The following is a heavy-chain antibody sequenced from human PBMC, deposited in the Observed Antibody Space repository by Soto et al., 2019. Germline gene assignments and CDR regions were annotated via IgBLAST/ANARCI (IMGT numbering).Heavy chain of an antibody. CDR3: ARGYCSSTICYIWDNWFDP. CDR1: GGSISSYY. CDR2: IYYSGRT. J-gene: IGHJ5*02. V-gene: IGHV4-59*01. D-gene: IGHD2-2*02. Sequence: SSETLSLTCTVSGGSISSYYWSWIRQPPGKGLEWIGYIYYSGRTNYNPSLKSRVTISVDTSKNQFSLKLSSVTAADTAVYYCARGYCSSTICYIWDNWFDPWGQGNLVTVSS.